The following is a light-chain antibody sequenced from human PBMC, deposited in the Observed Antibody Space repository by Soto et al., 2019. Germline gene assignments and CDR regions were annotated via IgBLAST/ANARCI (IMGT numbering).Light chain of an antibody. J-gene: IGKJ4*01. Sequence: EIVLTQSPATLSLSPGERATLSCRASQSVSSFLAWYQQKPGQAPRLLIYDASNRAAGIPARFRGSGSGTYSPLAISRLDPEDFAVYYCQQRSIGLTFGGGTKVDMK. CDR1: QSVSSF. CDR2: DAS. V-gene: IGKV3-11*01. CDR3: QQRSIGLT.